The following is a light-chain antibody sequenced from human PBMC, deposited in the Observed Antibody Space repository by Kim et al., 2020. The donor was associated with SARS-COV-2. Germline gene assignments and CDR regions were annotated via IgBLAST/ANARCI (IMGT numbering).Light chain of an antibody. Sequence: ELTQPPSASGTPGQRVTISCSGSSSNIGSNSVNWYQQLPGTAPKLLIYSNDQRPSGVPARFFGSKSGTSASLAISGLQSEDEADYYCATWDDSLGGRVFGGGTQLTVL. V-gene: IGLV1-44*01. CDR3: ATWDDSLGGRV. CDR2: SND. J-gene: IGLJ3*02. CDR1: SSNIGSNS.